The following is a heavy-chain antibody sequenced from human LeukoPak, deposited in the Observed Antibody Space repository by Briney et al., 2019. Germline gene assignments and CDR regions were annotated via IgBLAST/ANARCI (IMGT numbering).Heavy chain of an antibody. CDR1: GFTFSSYW. Sequence: GGSLRLSCAASGFTFSSYWMSWVRQAPGKGLEGVANIKQDGSEKYYVDSVKGRFTISRDNAKNSLYLQMNSLRAEDTAVYYCARELAFEGDILTGYYYYGMDVWGQGTTVTVSS. V-gene: IGHV3-7*01. D-gene: IGHD3-9*01. J-gene: IGHJ6*02. CDR2: IKQDGSEK. CDR3: ARELAFEGDILTGYYYYGMDV.